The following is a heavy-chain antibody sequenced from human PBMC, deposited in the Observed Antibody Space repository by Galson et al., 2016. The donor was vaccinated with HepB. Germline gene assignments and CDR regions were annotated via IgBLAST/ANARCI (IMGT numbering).Heavy chain of an antibody. D-gene: IGHD3-16*01. CDR1: GGSFSSYG. V-gene: IGHV1-18*01. CDR2: VSGYNGNT. Sequence: SVKVSCKASGGSFSSYGISWVRQAPGQGLEWMGWVSGYNGNTKYAQKFQGRVTMTTDTYTNTSDMEVRRLTSDDTAVYSCARVRGSLSAHNWFDPWGQGTLVTVSS. J-gene: IGHJ5*02. CDR3: ARVRGSLSAHNWFDP.